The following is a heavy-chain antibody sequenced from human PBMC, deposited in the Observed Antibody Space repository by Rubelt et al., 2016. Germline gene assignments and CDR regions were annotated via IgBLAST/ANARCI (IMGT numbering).Heavy chain of an antibody. D-gene: IGHD2-21*02. CDR3: ARDSSECGCGGDCCTYYYGMDV. J-gene: IGHJ6*02. CDR2: IIPIFGTA. CDR1: GGTFRSYA. Sequence: QVQLVQSGAEVKKPGSSVMVSCKASGGTFRSYAISWVRQAPGQGLEWMGGIIPIFGTATYAQKFQGRVTITADESTSTAYMELSSLRSEDTAVYYCARDSSECGCGGDCCTYYYGMDVWGQGTTVTVSS. V-gene: IGHV1-69*01.